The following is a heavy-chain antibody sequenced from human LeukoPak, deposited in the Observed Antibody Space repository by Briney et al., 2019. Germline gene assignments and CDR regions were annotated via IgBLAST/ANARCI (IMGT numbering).Heavy chain of an antibody. CDR3: AKGLWYYYDSSGYVDY. D-gene: IGHD3-22*01. J-gene: IGHJ4*02. V-gene: IGHV3-30*18. Sequence: GGSLRLSCAASGFTFSSYGMHWVRQAPGKGLEWVAVISYDGSNKYYADSMKGRFTISRDNSKNTLYLQMNSLRAEDTAVYYCAKGLWYYYDSSGYVDYWGQGTLVTVSS. CDR2: ISYDGSNK. CDR1: GFTFSSYG.